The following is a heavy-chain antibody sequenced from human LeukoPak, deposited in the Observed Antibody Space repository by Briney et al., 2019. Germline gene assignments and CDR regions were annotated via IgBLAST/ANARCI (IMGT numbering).Heavy chain of an antibody. CDR1: GYTFSSYG. Sequence: ASVKVSCKASGYTFSSYGISWVRQAPGQGLEWMGWISTYNGNTNYAQKLQGRVTMTTDTSTSTAYMELRRLRSDDTAVYYCARALWANGWLQLGVDYWGQGTLVTVSS. CDR2: ISTYNGNT. D-gene: IGHD5-24*01. J-gene: IGHJ4*02. CDR3: ARALWANGWLQLGVDY. V-gene: IGHV1-18*01.